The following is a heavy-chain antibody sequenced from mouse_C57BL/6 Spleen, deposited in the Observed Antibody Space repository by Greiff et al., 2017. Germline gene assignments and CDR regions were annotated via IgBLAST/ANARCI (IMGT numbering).Heavy chain of an antibody. V-gene: IGHV3-6*01. J-gene: IGHJ4*01. CDR1: GYSITSGYY. CDR3: AREIRDYYAMDY. CDR2: ISYDGSN. Sequence: EVKLLESGPGLVKPSQSLSLTCSVTGYSITSGYYWNWIRQFPGNKLEWMGYISYDGSNNYNPSLKNRISITRDTSKNQFFLKLNSVTTEDTATXYCAREIRDYYAMDYWGQGTSVTVSS.